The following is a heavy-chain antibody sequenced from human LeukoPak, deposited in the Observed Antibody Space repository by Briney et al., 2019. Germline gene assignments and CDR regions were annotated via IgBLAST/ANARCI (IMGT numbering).Heavy chain of an antibody. CDR1: GGSINSYY. CDR2: IYTSGSS. D-gene: IGHD3-10*01. Sequence: SETLSLTCTVSGGSINSYYWSWIRQPAGNGLEWIGRIYTSGSSNYNPSLKSRVTMSVDTSKNQFSLRLTSVTAADTAMYFCARHYHYGPGRHTPFHIWGQGTMVTVSS. CDR3: ARHYHYGPGRHTPFHI. J-gene: IGHJ3*02. V-gene: IGHV4-4*07.